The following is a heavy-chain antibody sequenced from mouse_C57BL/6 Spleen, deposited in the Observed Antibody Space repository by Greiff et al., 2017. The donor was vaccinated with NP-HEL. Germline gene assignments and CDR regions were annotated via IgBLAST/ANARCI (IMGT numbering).Heavy chain of an antibody. CDR1: GFTFSDYG. J-gene: IGHJ3*01. Sequence: EVQLVESGGGLVKPGGSLKLSCAASGFTFSDYGMHWVRQAPEKGLEWVAYISSGSSTIYYADTVKGRFTISRDNAKNTLFLQMTSLRSEDTAMYYCARDGYAGFAYWGQGTLVTVSA. CDR2: ISSGSSTI. V-gene: IGHV5-17*01. D-gene: IGHD2-2*01. CDR3: ARDGYAGFAY.